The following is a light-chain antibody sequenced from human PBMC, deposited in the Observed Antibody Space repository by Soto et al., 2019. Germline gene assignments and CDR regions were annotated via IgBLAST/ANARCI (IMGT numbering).Light chain of an antibody. J-gene: IGKJ3*01. CDR1: QDVSIR. CDR3: QQYKDYPYI. V-gene: IGKV1-16*01. Sequence: DIQMTQSPSSLSASIGDRVTITCRASQDVSIRLGWFQQKPGKALKPLIYNAYSLQSGVPSRFSGSGSGTDFTLTISSLQPEDFATYYCQQYKDYPYIFGPGTKVDFK. CDR2: NAY.